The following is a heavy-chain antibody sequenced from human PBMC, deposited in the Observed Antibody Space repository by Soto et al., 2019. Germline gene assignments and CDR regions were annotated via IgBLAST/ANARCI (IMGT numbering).Heavy chain of an antibody. CDR1: GGTFTDYA. Sequence: QVQLVQSGAEAKKPGSSVKVSCKASGGTFTDYAFSWVRQAPGQGLEGMGGIIPMFRSSHFAQKFQDRLTIFADASAGTAYMELSSLRSDDTAIGYCAKDVGFQQHLFVFDLWGKGTLVTVSS. D-gene: IGHD3-10*02. CDR3: AKDVGFQQHLFVFDL. CDR2: IIPMFRSS. V-gene: IGHV1-69*01. J-gene: IGHJ4*02.